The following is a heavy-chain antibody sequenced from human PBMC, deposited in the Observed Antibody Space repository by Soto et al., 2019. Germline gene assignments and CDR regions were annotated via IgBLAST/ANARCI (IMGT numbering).Heavy chain of an antibody. CDR2: IYHSGST. V-gene: IGHV4-4*02. D-gene: IGHD6-19*01. J-gene: IGHJ3*02. Sequence: SETLSLTCAVSGGSISSSNWWSWVRQPPGKGLEWIGEIYHSGSTNYNPSLKSRVTISVDKSKNQFSLKLSSVTAADTAVYYCARGYGIAVAGIAFDIWGQGTMVTVSS. CDR3: ARGYGIAVAGIAFDI. CDR1: GGSISSSNW.